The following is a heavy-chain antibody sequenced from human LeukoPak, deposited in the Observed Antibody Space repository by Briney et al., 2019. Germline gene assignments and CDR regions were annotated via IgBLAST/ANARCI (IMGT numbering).Heavy chain of an antibody. CDR3: ARGKVWWLRGYYFDY. CDR1: GGSFSGYY. V-gene: IGHV4-34*01. D-gene: IGHD5-12*01. Sequence: PSETLSLTCAVYGGSFSGYYWSWIRQPPGKGLEWIGEINHSGSTNYNPSLKSRVTISVDTSKNQLSLKLSSVTAADTAVYYCARGKVWWLRGYYFDYWGQGTLVTVSS. CDR2: INHSGST. J-gene: IGHJ4*02.